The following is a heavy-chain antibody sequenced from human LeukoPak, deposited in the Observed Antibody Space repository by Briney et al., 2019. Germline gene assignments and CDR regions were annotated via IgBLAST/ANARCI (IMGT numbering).Heavy chain of an antibody. CDR1: GGSIDNYY. J-gene: IGHJ3*02. D-gene: IGHD7-27*01. CDR3: ARDRLSLGAFDI. CDR2: IYHSEST. V-gene: IGHV4-59*12. Sequence: KPSETLSLTCTVSGGSIDNYYWTWIRQPPGKGLEWIGSIYHSESTYYNPSLKSRVTISLDTSKNQFSLRLSSLTAADTAVYYCARDRLSLGAFDIWGQGTMVTVSS.